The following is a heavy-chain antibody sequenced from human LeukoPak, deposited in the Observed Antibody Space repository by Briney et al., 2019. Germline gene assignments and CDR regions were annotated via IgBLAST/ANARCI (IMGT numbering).Heavy chain of an antibody. CDR1: GYSFTSYW. CDR3: ARLVYSSGYPRYFDL. V-gene: IGHV5-51*01. CDR2: IYPGDSDT. J-gene: IGHJ2*01. D-gene: IGHD6-25*01. Sequence: GESLKISCKGSGYSFTSYWIGWVRQMPGKGLEWMGIIYPGDSDTRYSPSFQGQVTISADKSISTAYLQWSSLKASDTAMYYCARLVYSSGYPRYFDLWGRGTLVTVSS.